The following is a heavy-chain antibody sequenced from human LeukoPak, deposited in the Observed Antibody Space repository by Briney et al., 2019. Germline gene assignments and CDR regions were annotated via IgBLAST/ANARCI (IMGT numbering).Heavy chain of an antibody. J-gene: IGHJ1*01. Sequence: SQTLSLTCTVSGGSINSVSYYWSWIRQPAGRGLEWIGRIYISGSTNYNPSLKSRVTMSVDPSNNQFSLNLRSVTAADTAVYYCARRRYYDGSGYLEWGQGTLLSVSS. CDR2: IYISGST. CDR3: ARRRYYDGSGYLE. V-gene: IGHV4-61*02. D-gene: IGHD3-22*01. CDR1: GGSINSVSYY.